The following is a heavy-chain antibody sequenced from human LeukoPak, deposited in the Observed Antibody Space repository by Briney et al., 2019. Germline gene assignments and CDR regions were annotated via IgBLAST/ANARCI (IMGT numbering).Heavy chain of an antibody. J-gene: IGHJ3*02. Sequence: GESLKISCKASGYSFTSYWIGWVRQMPGKGLEWMGIIYPAGSDIRYSPSFQGQVTISADKSISTAYLQWSSLKASDTAMYYCARHGYGGNPPDAFDIWGQGTMVTVSS. V-gene: IGHV5-51*01. D-gene: IGHD4-23*01. CDR1: GYSFTSYW. CDR2: IYPAGSDI. CDR3: ARHGYGGNPPDAFDI.